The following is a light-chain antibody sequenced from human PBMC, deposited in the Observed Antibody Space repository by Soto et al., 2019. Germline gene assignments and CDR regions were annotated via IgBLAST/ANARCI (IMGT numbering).Light chain of an antibody. V-gene: IGKV3-20*01. CDR2: GIC. J-gene: IGKJ2*01. Sequence: ETELTQSPSTVSLSLGERVTLSCRTGQSVKNDYLAWYQQKPGKAPRLLVYGICNKATGVPARFSGSGSGTDFTLTISSLEPEDSAVYYCQHYNGSPRTFGQGTKVEIK. CDR1: QSVKNDY. CDR3: QHYNGSPRT.